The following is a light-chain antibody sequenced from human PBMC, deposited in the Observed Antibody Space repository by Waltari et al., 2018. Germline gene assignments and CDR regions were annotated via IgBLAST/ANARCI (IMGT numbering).Light chain of an antibody. CDR2: GAS. CDR1: QAISSF. V-gene: IGKV1-9*01. Sequence: DIHLTQSPSFLSASVGDRVTITCRASQAISSFLAWYQRKPGKAPNLLIYGASTLLSGVPSRFSGSGSDTEFTLTISNLQPEDFATYYCQQSDAFPVTFGGGTQVAI. J-gene: IGKJ4*01. CDR3: QQSDAFPVT.